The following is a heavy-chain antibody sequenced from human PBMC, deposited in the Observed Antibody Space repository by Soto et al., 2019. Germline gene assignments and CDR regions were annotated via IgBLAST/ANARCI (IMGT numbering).Heavy chain of an antibody. CDR1: GGSISSNNW. D-gene: IGHD3-22*01. CDR2: IYHSGST. V-gene: IGHV4-4*01. CDR3: ERGNDSANGGYYVD. J-gene: IGHJ4*02. Sequence: QVQLQESGPGLVKPSGTLSLICAVSGGSISSNNWWNWVRQPPGKGLEWIGEIYHSGSTNYNPSLRSRVTIAVDKSTNRVSVKLSSVTAADTDVYCCERGNDSANGGYYVDWGQGTLVTVSS.